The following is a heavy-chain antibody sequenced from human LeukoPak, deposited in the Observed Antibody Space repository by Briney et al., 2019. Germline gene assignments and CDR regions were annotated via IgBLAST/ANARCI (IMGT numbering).Heavy chain of an antibody. J-gene: IGHJ4*02. V-gene: IGHV6-1*01. CDR3: ARAGSETPGNYFDY. Sequence: SQTPSLTCAISGDSVSSNSVAWNWIRQSPSRGLEWLGRTYYRSRWYNDFALSLESRITINPDTSKNQFSLQLNSVTPEDTALYYCARAGSETPGNYFDYWGQGTLVTVSS. CDR2: TYYRSRWYN. D-gene: IGHD2-15*01. CDR1: GDSVSSNSVA.